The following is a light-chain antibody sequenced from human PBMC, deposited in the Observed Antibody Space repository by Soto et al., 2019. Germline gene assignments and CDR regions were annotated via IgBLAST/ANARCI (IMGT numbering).Light chain of an antibody. J-gene: IGKJ4*01. V-gene: IGKV3-15*01. CDR1: QSVSSN. Sequence: EIVMTQSPATLSVSPGETATLSCRASQSVSSNVAWYQQKPGQAPSLLIYGASTRATDIPPRFSGSGSGTEFTLTITSLQSEDIAVYFCQQYNNWPLTFGGGTKVDIK. CDR2: GAS. CDR3: QQYNNWPLT.